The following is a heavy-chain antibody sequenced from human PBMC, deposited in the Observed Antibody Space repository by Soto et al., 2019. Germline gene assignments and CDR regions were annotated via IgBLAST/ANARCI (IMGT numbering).Heavy chain of an antibody. Sequence: QVQLVQSGAEVKKSGASVKVSCKASRYTFISYDINWVRQATGQGLEWMGWMNPNSGNTGYAQKSRGKITMTRNTSKNTAYRERSSWGSEDTAVYYCARGQEVWWNAGPLGLHGLDVGGQGTTVTVSS. J-gene: IGHJ6*02. V-gene: IGHV1-8*01. CDR1: RYTFISYD. D-gene: IGHD3-16*01. CDR2: MNPNSGNT. CDR3: ARGQEVWWNAGPLGLHGLDV.